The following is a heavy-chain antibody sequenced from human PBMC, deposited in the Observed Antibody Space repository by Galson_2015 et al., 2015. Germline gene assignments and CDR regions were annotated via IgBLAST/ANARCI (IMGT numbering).Heavy chain of an antibody. J-gene: IGHJ4*02. V-gene: IGHV3-30*18. D-gene: IGHD3-22*01. Sequence: SLRLSCAASGFTFSSYGMHWVRQAPGKGLEWVAVISYDGSNKYYADSVKGRFTISRDNSKNTLYLQMNSLRAEDTAVYYCAKDRLDYYDSSTFDYWGQGTLVTVSS. CDR1: GFTFSSYG. CDR3: AKDRLDYYDSSTFDY. CDR2: ISYDGSNK.